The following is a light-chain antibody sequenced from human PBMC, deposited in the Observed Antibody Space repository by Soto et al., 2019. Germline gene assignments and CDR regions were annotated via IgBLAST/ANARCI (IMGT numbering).Light chain of an antibody. CDR1: SSDIGTYNP. Sequence: QSALTQPPSVSGSPGQSITISCTGTSSDIGTYNPVSWYQHHPGKAPKLMIYEATKPPAGGSGRFSGSKSGNTASLTSSGLQADDEADYFCCSYAGGSSEVFGGGTKVTVL. CDR3: CSYAGGSSEV. CDR2: EAT. J-gene: IGLJ2*01. V-gene: IGLV2-23*01.